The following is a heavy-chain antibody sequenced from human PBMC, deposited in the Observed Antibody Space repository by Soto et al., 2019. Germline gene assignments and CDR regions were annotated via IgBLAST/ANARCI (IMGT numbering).Heavy chain of an antibody. CDR1: GFTFTRYS. D-gene: IGHD5-18*01. J-gene: IGHJ4*02. CDR2: ISSTTNYI. CDR3: AKDIVKYTYGACDY. Sequence: LRLSCAASGFTFTRYSMNWVRQAPGKGLEWVSSISSTTNYIYHADSVKGRFTISRDNSKSTLYLQMNSLRVEDTAVYYCAKDIVKYTYGACDYWGQGALVTVSS. V-gene: IGHV3-21*06.